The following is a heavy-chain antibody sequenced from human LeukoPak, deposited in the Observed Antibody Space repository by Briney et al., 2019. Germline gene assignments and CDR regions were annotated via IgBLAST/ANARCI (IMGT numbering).Heavy chain of an antibody. J-gene: IGHJ4*02. CDR1: GYTFTGYY. CDR3: ASARSVGSGSYRVADYSDY. D-gene: IGHD3-10*01. CDR2: INPNSGGT. Sequence: ASVKVSCKASGYTFTGYYMHWVRQAPGQGLEWMGWINPNSGGTNYAQKFQGRVTMTRDTSISTAYMELSRLRSDDTAVYYCASARSVGSGSYRVADYSDYWGQGTLVTVSS. V-gene: IGHV1-2*02.